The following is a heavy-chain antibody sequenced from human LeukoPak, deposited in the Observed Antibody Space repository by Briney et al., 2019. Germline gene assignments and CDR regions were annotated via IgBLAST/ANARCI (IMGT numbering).Heavy chain of an antibody. V-gene: IGHV3-21*01. J-gene: IGHJ6*03. CDR2: ISTSSSYI. CDR1: GFTFSSYA. CDR3: ARDRRRITIFGVVNSYYMDV. D-gene: IGHD3-3*01. Sequence: GGSLRLSCAASGFTFSSYAMSWVRQAPGKGLEWVSSISTSSSYIYYADSVKGRFTISRDNAKNSLYLQMNSLRAEDTAVYYCARDRRRITIFGVVNSYYMDVWGKGTTVTVSS.